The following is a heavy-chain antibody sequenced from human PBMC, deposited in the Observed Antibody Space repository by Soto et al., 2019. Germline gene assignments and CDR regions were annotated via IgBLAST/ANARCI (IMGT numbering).Heavy chain of an antibody. V-gene: IGHV5-10-1*01. J-gene: IGHJ3*01. CDR1: GYSFTSYC. D-gene: IGHD3-22*01. Sequence: GDSLKISCKFSGYSFTSYCIIGVRQMPGKFLELMGSIDPSDSDTYYSPAFQGHVTISADKSISAAYLQWSSLKASDTAMYYCAKIGYYLGNFDFWGRGKRVNVSS. CDR2: IDPSDSDT. CDR3: AKIGYYLGNFDF.